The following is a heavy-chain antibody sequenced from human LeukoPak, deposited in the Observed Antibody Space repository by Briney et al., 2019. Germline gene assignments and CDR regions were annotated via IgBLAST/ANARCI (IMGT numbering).Heavy chain of an antibody. D-gene: IGHD1-26*01. Sequence: SETLSLTCSVSVVSMNGYYWSWLRQSAGNRLEWIGHVDSSGNTNYNPSLESRVTMSVDTSKNQFSLKLSSVTAADTAMYYCAREDSGISDNAFDIWGQGTMVTISS. CDR1: VVSMNGYY. V-gene: IGHV4-4*07. CDR2: VDSSGNT. CDR3: AREDSGISDNAFDI. J-gene: IGHJ3*02.